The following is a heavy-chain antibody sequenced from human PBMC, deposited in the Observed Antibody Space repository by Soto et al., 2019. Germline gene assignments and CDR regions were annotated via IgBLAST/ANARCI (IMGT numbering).Heavy chain of an antibody. D-gene: IGHD5-18*01. CDR1: GFTFSSYG. Sequence: QAQLVESGGGVVQPGRSLRLSCAASGFTFSSYGMHWVRQAPGTGLEWVAVISYDGGLQHYADSVKGRFTISRDNSKNRLLLQMNSRTAEDTAVYYCVSDRGYGHASVPYSWGQGTLVSVSS. CDR2: ISYDGGLQ. J-gene: IGHJ4*02. CDR3: VSDRGYGHASVPYS. V-gene: IGHV3-30*13.